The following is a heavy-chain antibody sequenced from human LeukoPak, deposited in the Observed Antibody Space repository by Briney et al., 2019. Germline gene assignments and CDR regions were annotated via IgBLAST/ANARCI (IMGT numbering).Heavy chain of an antibody. CDR3: ARATSGYYDYFDY. J-gene: IGHJ4*02. CDR1: GYTFTGYY. V-gene: IGHV1-2*02. Sequence: GASVKVSCKASGYTFTGYYVHWVRQAPGQGLEWMGWINPNSGGTNYAQKFQGRVTMTRDTSISTAYMELSRLRSDDTAVYYCARATSGYYDYFDYWGQGTLVTVSS. CDR2: INPNSGGT. D-gene: IGHD3-22*01.